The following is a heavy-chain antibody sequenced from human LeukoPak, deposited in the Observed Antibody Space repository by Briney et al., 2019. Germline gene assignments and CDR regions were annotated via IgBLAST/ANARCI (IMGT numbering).Heavy chain of an antibody. CDR1: GFTFSSYS. D-gene: IGHD6-19*01. J-gene: IGHJ5*02. CDR3: ARHTSAGFDP. V-gene: IGHV3-21*01. Sequence: GGSLRLSCAASGFTFSSYSMNWVRQAPGKGLEWVSSISGSSSYIYYADSVKGRFTISRDSAKNSLYLQMNSLRAEDTAVYYCARHTSAGFDPWGQGTLVTVSS. CDR2: ISGSSSYI.